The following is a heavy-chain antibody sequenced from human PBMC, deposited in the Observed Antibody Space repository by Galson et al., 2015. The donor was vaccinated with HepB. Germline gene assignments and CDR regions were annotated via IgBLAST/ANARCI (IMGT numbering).Heavy chain of an antibody. D-gene: IGHD6-19*01. CDR2: INNDGSST. V-gene: IGHV3-74*01. Sequence: SPRLSCAASAFTFSNYWMHWVRQAPGKGLVWVSRINNDGSSTTYADSVKGRFTISRDNAKNTLYLEMNSLRAEDTAVYYCARSRVERAVAGTFDHWGQGTLVTVSS. J-gene: IGHJ4*02. CDR1: AFTFSNYW. CDR3: ARSRVERAVAGTFDH.